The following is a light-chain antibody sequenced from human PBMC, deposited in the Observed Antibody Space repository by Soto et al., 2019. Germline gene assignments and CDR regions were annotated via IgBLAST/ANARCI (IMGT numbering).Light chain of an antibody. CDR1: QSISNN. CDR3: QHYDDLPLT. V-gene: IGKV3-15*01. J-gene: IGKJ4*01. CDR2: GAS. Sequence: EIVMTLSPATVSVSPGERATHSCRASQSISNNLAWYQQKPGQAPRLLIYGASTRATGIPARFSGSGSGTEFTLTISSLQSEDFAVYSCQHYDDLPLTFGGGTKV.